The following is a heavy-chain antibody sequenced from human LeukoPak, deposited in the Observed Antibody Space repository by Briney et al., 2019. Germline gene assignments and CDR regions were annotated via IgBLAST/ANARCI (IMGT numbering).Heavy chain of an antibody. CDR2: IYSSGST. J-gene: IGHJ4*02. CDR3: ARASTVGTRD. CDR1: GFTVSSNY. D-gene: IGHD4-11*01. V-gene: IGHV3-66*02. Sequence: GGSLSLSCAASGFTVSSNYMSWVRQAPGKGLEWVSVIYSSGSTYYADSVKGRFTISRDNSKNTLYLQMNSLRTEDTAVYYCARASTVGTRDWGQGTLVTVSS.